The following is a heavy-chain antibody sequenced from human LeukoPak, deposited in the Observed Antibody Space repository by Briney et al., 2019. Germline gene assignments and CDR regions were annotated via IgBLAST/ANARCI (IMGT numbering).Heavy chain of an antibody. V-gene: IGHV3-23*01. D-gene: IGHD3-3*01. CDR3: AKHYTIFGVVQTSYYFDY. Sequence: PGGSLRLSCAASGFTFSSYAMSWVRQAPGKGLEWVSAISGSGGSTYYADSVKGRFTISRDNSKNTLYLQMNSLRAEDTAVYYCAKHYTIFGVVQTSYYFDYWGQGTLVTVSS. J-gene: IGHJ4*02. CDR1: GFTFSSYA. CDR2: ISGSGGST.